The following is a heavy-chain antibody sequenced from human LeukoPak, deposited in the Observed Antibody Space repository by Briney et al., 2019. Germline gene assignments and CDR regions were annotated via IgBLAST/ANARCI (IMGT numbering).Heavy chain of an antibody. J-gene: IGHJ4*02. CDR3: AREYFDY. V-gene: IGHV3-30*01. CDR1: GFTFSSYA. Sequence: GGSLRLSCAASGFTFSSYAMHWVRQAPGKGLEWEAVISYDGSNKYYADSVKGRFTISRDNSKNTLYLQMNGLRAEDTAVYYCAREYFDYWGQGTLVTVSS. CDR2: ISYDGSNK.